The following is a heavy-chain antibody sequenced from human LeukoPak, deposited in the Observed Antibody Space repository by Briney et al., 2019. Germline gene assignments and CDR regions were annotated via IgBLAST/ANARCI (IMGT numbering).Heavy chain of an antibody. CDR1: GVTFSSNW. CDR3: ARATAVATTRDY. CDR2: IKSDGSDK. Sequence: PGGSLRLSCADSGVTFSSNWMRCVCQAPGKGLEWVANIKSDGSDKYYVDSVKGRFTVSRDNAKNSLYLQMNSLRAEDTAIYYWARATAVATTRDYWGQGTLVTVSS. J-gene: IGHJ4*02. D-gene: IGHD5-12*01. V-gene: IGHV3-7*01.